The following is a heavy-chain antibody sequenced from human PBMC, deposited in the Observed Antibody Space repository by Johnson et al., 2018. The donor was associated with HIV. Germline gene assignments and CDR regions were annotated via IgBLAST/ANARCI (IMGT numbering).Heavy chain of an antibody. CDR3: AKAPYGSGIRPGAYDI. CDR2: ISYDGSKK. V-gene: IGHV3-30*18. J-gene: IGHJ3*02. CDR1: GLTFSSYG. D-gene: IGHD3-10*01. Sequence: QVQLVESGGGVVQPGRSLRLSCAASGLTFSSYGMHWVRQAPGKGLEWVAVISYDGSKKYYAGSVKGRFTISRDNSKTTLYLQMNSLRAEDTAVYYCAKAPYGSGIRPGAYDIPSQGTMVTVSS.